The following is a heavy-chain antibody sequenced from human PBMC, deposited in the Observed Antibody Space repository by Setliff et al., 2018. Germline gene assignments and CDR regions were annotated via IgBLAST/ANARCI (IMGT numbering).Heavy chain of an antibody. D-gene: IGHD3-22*01. CDR2: IYHSGST. V-gene: IGHV4-30-2*01. J-gene: IGHJ4*02. CDR1: GGSISSGGYS. CDR3: ARYYDSSGLDY. Sequence: PSETLSLTCAVSGGSISSGGYSWSWIRQPPGKGLEWIGYIYHSGSTYYNPSLKSRVTISVDRSKNQFSLKLNSVTAADTAVYYCARYYDSSGLDYWGQGTLVTVSS.